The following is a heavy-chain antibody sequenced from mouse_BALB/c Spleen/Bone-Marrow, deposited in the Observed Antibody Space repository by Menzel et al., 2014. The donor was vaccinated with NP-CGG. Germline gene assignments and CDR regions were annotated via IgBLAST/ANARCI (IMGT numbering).Heavy chain of an antibody. V-gene: IGHV4-1*02. Sequence: EVNLVESGGGLVQPGGSLKLSCAASGFDFSRYWMSWVRQAPGKGLGWIGEINPDSSTINYTPSLKDKFIISRDNAKNTLYLQMSRVRSEDTALYYCARRGLRREAYYAMDYWGQGTSVTVSS. CDR2: INPDSSTI. CDR1: GFDFSRYW. D-gene: IGHD2-4*01. J-gene: IGHJ4*01. CDR3: ARRGLRREAYYAMDY.